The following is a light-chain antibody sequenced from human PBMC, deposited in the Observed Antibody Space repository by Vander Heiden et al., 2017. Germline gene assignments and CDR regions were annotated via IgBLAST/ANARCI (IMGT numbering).Light chain of an antibody. CDR3: QLYNDYSWT. Sequence: DIQMTQSPSPLSASVGDRVTITCRASQSISTWLAWYQQKPGKAPKLLIYKASSLESGVPSRFSGSGSGTEFTLTISSLQPDDFATYYCQLYNDYSWTFGQGTKVEIK. J-gene: IGKJ1*01. V-gene: IGKV1-5*03. CDR1: QSISTW. CDR2: KAS.